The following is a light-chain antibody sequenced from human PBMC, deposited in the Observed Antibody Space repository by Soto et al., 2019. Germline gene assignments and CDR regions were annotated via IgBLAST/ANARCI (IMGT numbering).Light chain of an antibody. J-gene: IGLJ3*02. CDR2: EIT. Sequence: QSVLTQPPSASGSPGQSSTISCTGTSSDVGDYNYVSWYQQRPGKAPKVTIYEITKRPSGVTGRSSGSKSGNTASLTASDLQTDYGPDYYCASYSCGKRSRVFGKRTK. CDR1: SSDVGDYNY. V-gene: IGLV2-8*01. CDR3: ASYSCGKRSRV.